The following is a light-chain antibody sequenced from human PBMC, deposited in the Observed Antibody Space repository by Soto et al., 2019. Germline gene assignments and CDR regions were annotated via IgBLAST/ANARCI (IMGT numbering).Light chain of an antibody. Sequence: ETVLTQSPGTLSLSPGERATLSCRASQSVRSSYLAWYQQKPGQTPRLLIYGASSRATGIPDRFSGSGSGTDFTLTISRLEPEDFAVYFCQQYSSPPATCGQGTKVEIK. CDR1: QSVRSSY. V-gene: IGKV3-20*01. CDR3: QQYSSPPAT. J-gene: IGKJ1*01. CDR2: GAS.